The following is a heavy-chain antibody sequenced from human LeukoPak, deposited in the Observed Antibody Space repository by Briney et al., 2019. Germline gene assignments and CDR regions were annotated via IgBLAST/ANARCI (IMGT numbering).Heavy chain of an antibody. D-gene: IGHD2-2*01. CDR3: AKTSRRSSTCDSPFDY. J-gene: IGHJ4*02. CDR2: VRGSPPDT. CDR1: GFTFSSYA. Sequence: GGSLRLSCATSGFTFSSYAMSWVRQAPGKGPEWVSAVRGSPPDTYYADSVEGRFTISRDNSKNILYLQMNSLRAEDTAIYYCAKTSRRSSTCDSPFDYWAQSALVTVSS. V-gene: IGHV3-23*01.